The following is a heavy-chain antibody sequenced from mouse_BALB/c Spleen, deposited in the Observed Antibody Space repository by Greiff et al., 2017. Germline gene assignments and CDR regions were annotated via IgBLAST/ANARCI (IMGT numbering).Heavy chain of an antibody. Sequence: EVQLVESGGGLVKPGGSLKLSCAASGFAFSSYDMSWVRQTPEKRLEWVAYISNGGGSTYYPDTVKGRFTISRDNAKNTLYLQMSSLKSEDTAMYYCARHETKRGYFDVWGAGTTVTVSS. CDR2: ISNGGGST. CDR3: ARHETKRGYFDV. D-gene: IGHD1-3*01. V-gene: IGHV5-12-1*01. CDR1: GFAFSSYD. J-gene: IGHJ1*01.